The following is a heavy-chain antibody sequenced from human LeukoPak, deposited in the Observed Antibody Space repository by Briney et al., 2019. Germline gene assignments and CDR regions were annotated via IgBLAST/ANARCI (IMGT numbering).Heavy chain of an antibody. V-gene: IGHV3-21*01. CDR2: ISSSSSYI. CDR1: GFTFSSYS. J-gene: IGHJ4*02. CDR3: ARYYDYDSRGYYYCFDY. Sequence: PGGSLRLSCAASGFTFSSYSLNWVRQAPGKGLEWVSSISSSSSYIYYADSVKGRFTISRDNAKNSLYLQMNSLRAEDMALYYCARYYDYDSRGYYYCFDYWGQGTLVTVSS. D-gene: IGHD3-22*01.